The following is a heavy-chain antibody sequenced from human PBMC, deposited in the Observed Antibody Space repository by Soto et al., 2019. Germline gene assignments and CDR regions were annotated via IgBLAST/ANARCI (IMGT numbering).Heavy chain of an antibody. J-gene: IGHJ6*02. D-gene: IGHD3-9*01. CDR3: ATSYYDILTGYTDYYYGMDV. Sequence: GESLKISCNGSEYSFTSDWISWVRQMPGKGLEWMGRIDPSDSYTNYSPSFQGHVTISADKSISTAYLQWSSLKASDTAMYYCATSYYDILTGYTDYYYGMDVWGQGTTVTVSS. CDR2: IDPSDSYT. CDR1: EYSFTSDW. V-gene: IGHV5-10-1*01.